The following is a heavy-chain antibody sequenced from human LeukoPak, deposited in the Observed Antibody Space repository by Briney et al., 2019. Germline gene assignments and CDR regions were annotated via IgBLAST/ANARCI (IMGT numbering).Heavy chain of an antibody. V-gene: IGHV7-4-1*02. Sequence: VASVKVSCKASGYTFTSYAMNWVRQAPGQGLEWMGWINTNTGNPTYAQGFTGRFVFSLDTSVSTAYLQISSLKAEDTAVYYCARDRHSSSWHPLGYYYYGMDVWGQGTTVTVSS. CDR2: INTNTGNP. CDR1: GYTFTSYA. J-gene: IGHJ6*02. D-gene: IGHD6-13*01. CDR3: ARDRHSSSWHPLGYYYYGMDV.